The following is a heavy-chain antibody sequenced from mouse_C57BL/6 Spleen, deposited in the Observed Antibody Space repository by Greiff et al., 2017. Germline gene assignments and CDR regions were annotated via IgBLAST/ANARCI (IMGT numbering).Heavy chain of an antibody. CDR1: GYTFTSYW. CDR2: IDPNSGGT. V-gene: IGHV1-72*01. Sequence: QVQLQQSGAELVKPGVSVKLSCKASGYTFTSYWMHWVKQRPGRGLEWIGRIDPNSGGTTYNEKVKSKATLTVDKPSSTAYMQLSSLTSEDSAVYYWARSADCVGYFDGWSEGATVTVSS. J-gene: IGHJ1*01. CDR3: ARSADCVGYFDG.